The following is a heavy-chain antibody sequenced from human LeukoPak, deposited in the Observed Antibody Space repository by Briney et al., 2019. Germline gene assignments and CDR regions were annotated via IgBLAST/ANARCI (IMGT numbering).Heavy chain of an antibody. CDR1: GGSISSYY. D-gene: IGHD4-23*01. V-gene: IGHV4-59*01. CDR3: ARVGPTVVTKAFDI. Sequence: SETLPLTCTVSGGSISSYYWSWIRQPPGKGLEWIGYIYYSGSTNYNPSLKSRVTISVDTSKNQFSLNLSSVTAADTAVYYCARVGPTVVTKAFDIWGQGTMVTVSS. CDR2: IYYSGST. J-gene: IGHJ3*02.